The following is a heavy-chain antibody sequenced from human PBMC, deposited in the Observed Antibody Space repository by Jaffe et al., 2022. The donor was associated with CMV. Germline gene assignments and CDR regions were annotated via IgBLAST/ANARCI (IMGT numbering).Heavy chain of an antibody. CDR2: INSDGSST. V-gene: IGHV3-74*01. Sequence: EVQLVESGGGLVQPGGSLRLSCAASGFTFSSYWMHWVRQAPGKGLVWVSRINSDGSSTSYADSVKGRFTISRDNAKNTLYLQMNSLRAEDTAVYYCARVAPQNTGGYPLHYYMDVWGKGTTVTVSS. J-gene: IGHJ6*03. D-gene: IGHD5-12*01. CDR1: GFTFSSYW. CDR3: ARVAPQNTGGYPLHYYMDV.